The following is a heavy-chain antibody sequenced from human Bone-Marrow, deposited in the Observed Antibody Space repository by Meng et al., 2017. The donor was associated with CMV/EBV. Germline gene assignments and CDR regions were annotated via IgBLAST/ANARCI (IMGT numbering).Heavy chain of an antibody. CDR2: IYTSGST. J-gene: IGHJ5*02. CDR3: ARGLDYDILTGYNNWFDP. D-gene: IGHD3-9*01. Sequence: GSIGSYYWSWIRQPAGKGLEWIGRIYTSGSTNYNPSLKSRVTMSVDTSKNQFSLKLSSVTAADTAVYYCARGLDYDILTGYNNWFDPWGQGTLVTVSS. CDR1: GSIGSYY. V-gene: IGHV4-4*07.